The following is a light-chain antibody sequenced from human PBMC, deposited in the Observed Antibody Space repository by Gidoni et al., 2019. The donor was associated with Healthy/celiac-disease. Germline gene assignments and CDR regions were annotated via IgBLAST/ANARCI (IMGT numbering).Light chain of an antibody. CDR3: QQSDSTPPT. J-gene: IGKJ2*01. CDR1: QSISSY. CDR2: AAS. V-gene: IGKV1-39*01. Sequence: DIQMPQSPSSLSASVGDRVTITCRASQSISSYLNWYQQKPGKAPKLLIYAASSLQSGVPSRFSGSGSGTDFTLTISSLQPEDFATYYCQQSDSTPPTFXQXTKLEIK.